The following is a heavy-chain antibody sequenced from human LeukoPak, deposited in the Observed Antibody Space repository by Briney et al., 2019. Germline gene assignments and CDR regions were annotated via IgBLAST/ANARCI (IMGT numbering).Heavy chain of an antibody. Sequence: GGSLRLSCAASGFTFSSSWMTWVRQAPGKGLEWVAFIRYDGSIKYYADSVKGRFTISRDNSKNTLYLQMNSLRAEDTALYYCAKDTVKVTTIRRVPHYMDVWGKGTTVTISS. CDR3: AKDTVKVTTIRRVPHYMDV. V-gene: IGHV3-30*02. J-gene: IGHJ6*03. D-gene: IGHD5-12*01. CDR1: GFTFSSSW. CDR2: IRYDGSIK.